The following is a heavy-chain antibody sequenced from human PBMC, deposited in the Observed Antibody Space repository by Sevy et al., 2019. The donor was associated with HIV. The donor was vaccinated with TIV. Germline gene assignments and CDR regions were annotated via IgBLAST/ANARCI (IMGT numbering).Heavy chain of an antibody. D-gene: IGHD7-27*01. V-gene: IGHV4-34*01. CDR1: GGSISEYY. CDR2: INYTGNT. J-gene: IGHJ4*02. Sequence: SETLSLTCGVFGGSISEYYWTWIRQSPGKGLEWIGEINYTGNTNDNPSLESRVTLSVDTSKNQFSLTLRSVTAADTAVYYCARGRRMGIQRWKADYWGQGTLVTVSS. CDR3: ARGRRMGIQRWKADY.